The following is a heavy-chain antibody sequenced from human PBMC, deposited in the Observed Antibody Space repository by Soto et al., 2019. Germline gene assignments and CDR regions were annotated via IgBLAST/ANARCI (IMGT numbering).Heavy chain of an antibody. V-gene: IGHV1-18*01. CDR3: ARGIQLWPITYYFDY. CDR1: GYTFSDYG. CDR2: VNIYRGTT. Sequence: EASVKVSCKPSGYTFSDYGISWVRQAPGQELEWMGWVNIYRGTTNYAQKFQGRVTMTTDTSTTTAYLDLTSLTSDDTAVYYCARGIQLWPITYYFDYWGQGTLVTVSS. J-gene: IGHJ4*02. D-gene: IGHD5-18*01.